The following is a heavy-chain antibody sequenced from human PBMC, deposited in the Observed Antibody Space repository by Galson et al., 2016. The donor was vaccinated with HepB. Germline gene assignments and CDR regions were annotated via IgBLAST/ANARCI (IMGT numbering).Heavy chain of an antibody. CDR3: ARGLVGSTTAFDS. V-gene: IGHV3-53*04. J-gene: IGHJ4*02. D-gene: IGHD2/OR15-2a*01. Sequence: SLRLSCAASGFSVTSSYMSWVRQAPGKGLEWVSVVYSSGATYYAESVEGRFITSRHNSRNTVDLQMSSLRAEDTAFYYCARGLVGSTTAFDSWGQGTLVAVSS. CDR1: GFSVTSSY. CDR2: VYSSGAT.